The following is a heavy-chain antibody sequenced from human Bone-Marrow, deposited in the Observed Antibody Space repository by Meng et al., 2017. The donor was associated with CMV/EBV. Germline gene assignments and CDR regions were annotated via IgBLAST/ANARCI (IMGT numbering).Heavy chain of an antibody. V-gene: IGHV1-2*02. CDR1: GSPFTGSY. CDR3: ARDRSSSWYMGRWFDP. J-gene: IGHJ5*02. D-gene: IGHD6-13*01. CDR2: INPNGGGT. Sequence: GSPFTGSYLHCVRQAPGQGLEWMGWINPNGGGTNYAQKFQGRVTMTRDTSISAAYMKLSRLRSDDTAVYYCARDRSSSWYMGRWFDPWGQGTLVTVSS.